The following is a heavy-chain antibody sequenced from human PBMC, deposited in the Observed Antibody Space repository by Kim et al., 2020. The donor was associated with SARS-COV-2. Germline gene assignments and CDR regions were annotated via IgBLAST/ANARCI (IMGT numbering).Heavy chain of an antibody. J-gene: IGHJ4*02. Sequence: SETLSLTCTVSGGSISSSSYYWGWIRQPPGKGLEWIGSIYYSGSTYYNPSLKSRVTISVDTSKNQFSLKLSSVTAADTAVYYCARLNYLEDYWGQGTLVTVSS. CDR2: IYYSGST. D-gene: IGHD1-7*01. CDR1: GGSISSSSYY. CDR3: ARLNYLEDY. V-gene: IGHV4-39*01.